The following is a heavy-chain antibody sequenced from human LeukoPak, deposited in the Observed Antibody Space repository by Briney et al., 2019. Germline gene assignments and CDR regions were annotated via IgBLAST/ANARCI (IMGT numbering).Heavy chain of an antibody. J-gene: IGHJ4*02. CDR1: GSSISSGGYY. V-gene: IGHV4-31*03. CDR2: IFYSGST. CDR3: ARERANWAYFDY. D-gene: IGHD1-1*01. Sequence: PSETLSLTCTVSGSSISSGGYYWSWIRQHPGKGLEWIGYIFYSGSTYYNPSLKSRVTISVDTSKNQFSLKLSSVTAADTAVYYCARERANWAYFDYWGQGTLVTVSS.